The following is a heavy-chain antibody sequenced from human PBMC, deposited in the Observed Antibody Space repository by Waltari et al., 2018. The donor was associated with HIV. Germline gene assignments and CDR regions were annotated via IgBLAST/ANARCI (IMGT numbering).Heavy chain of an antibody. D-gene: IGHD1-7*01. V-gene: IGHV4-34*01. CDR1: GGSFDEYY. CDR2: IYNIGTT. CDR3: ARTYKRITLFEIIRELSWFDP. Sequence: QVQLQQWGAGLLKPSETLSLTCAIYGGSFDEYYWAWIRQTPEKGLEWLGDIYNIGTTTYNPSLKSRVTVSIDTSKNQFSLNLRSVTAADTAVYYCARTYKRITLFEIIRELSWFDPWGQGTLVTVSS. J-gene: IGHJ5*02.